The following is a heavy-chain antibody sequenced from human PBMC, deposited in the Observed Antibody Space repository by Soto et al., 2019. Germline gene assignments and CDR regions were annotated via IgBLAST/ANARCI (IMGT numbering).Heavy chain of an antibody. D-gene: IGHD2-15*01. CDR1: GYTFTSYG. J-gene: IGHJ4*02. V-gene: IGHV1-18*01. CDR2: ISAYNGNT. CDR3: ARAAPPVDY. Sequence: QVQLVQSGAEVKKPGASVKVSCKASGYTFTSYGISWVRQAPGQGLEWMGWISAYNGNTNYAQKLQGRVTMTTDTPTSTANAELRSMRSDDTAVYSCARAAPPVDYWGQGTLVTVSS.